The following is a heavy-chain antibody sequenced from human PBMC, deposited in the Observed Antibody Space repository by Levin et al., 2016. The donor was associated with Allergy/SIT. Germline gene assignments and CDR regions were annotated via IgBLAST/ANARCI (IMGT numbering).Heavy chain of an antibody. CDR3: ARAMESGYYAMN. J-gene: IGHJ4*02. CDR2: IIPIFGTA. Sequence: WVRQAPGQGLEWMGGIIPIFGTANYAQKFQGRVTITADESTSTAYMELSSLRSEDTAVYYCARAMESGYYAMNWGQGTLVTVSS. V-gene: IGHV1-69*01. D-gene: IGHD3-22*01.